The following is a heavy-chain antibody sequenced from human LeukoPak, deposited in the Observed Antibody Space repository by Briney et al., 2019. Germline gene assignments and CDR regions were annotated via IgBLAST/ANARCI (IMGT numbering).Heavy chain of an antibody. CDR3: ARHWDRRGGSF. D-gene: IGHD1-26*01. V-gene: IGHV4-38-2*02. CDR2: IYHSGST. CDR1: GYSISSGYY. Sequence: SETLSLTCTVSGYSISSGYYWGWIRQPPGEGLEWIGSIYHSGSTYYNPSLRSRVTLSLDTSKNQLSLNLNSVTAADTAVYYCARHWDRRGGSFWGQGTLVTVSS. J-gene: IGHJ4*02.